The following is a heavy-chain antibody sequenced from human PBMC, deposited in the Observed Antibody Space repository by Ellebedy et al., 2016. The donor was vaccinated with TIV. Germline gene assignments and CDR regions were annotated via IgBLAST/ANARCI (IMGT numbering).Heavy chain of an antibody. CDR3: ARSEKLGSCSGGSCYPLEMDV. Sequence: ASVKVSCXASGYTFTSYYMHWVRQAPGQGLEWMGWINPNSGGTNYAQKFQGRVTMTRNTSISTAYMELSSLRSEDTAVYYCARSEKLGSCSGGSCYPLEMDVWGKGTTVTVSS. J-gene: IGHJ6*04. CDR1: GYTFTSYY. D-gene: IGHD2-15*01. V-gene: IGHV1-2*02. CDR2: INPNSGGT.